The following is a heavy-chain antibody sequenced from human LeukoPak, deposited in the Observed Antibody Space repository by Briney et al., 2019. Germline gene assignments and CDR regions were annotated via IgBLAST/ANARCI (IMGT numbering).Heavy chain of an antibody. V-gene: IGHV3-23*01. J-gene: IGHJ4*02. CDR2: ITGSGDTT. CDR1: GFTFSSYA. Sequence: GGSLRLSCVGSGFTFSSYAMSWVRQAPGKGLEWLSEITGSGDTTDYADSVKGRLTISRDNLKNTLYLQINSLRAEDTAVYYCAKHPTRSYDFWSGYFILWGQGTLVAVSS. D-gene: IGHD3-3*01. CDR3: AKHPTRSYDFWSGYFIL.